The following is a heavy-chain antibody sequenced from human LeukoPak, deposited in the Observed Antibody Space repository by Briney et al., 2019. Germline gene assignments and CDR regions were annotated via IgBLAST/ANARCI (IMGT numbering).Heavy chain of an antibody. CDR3: AKDLRYSSSWTSGWFVP. Sequence: ASVKVSCKASGYTFTDYYMHWVRQAPGQGLEWMGWINPNSGGTNYAQTFQGRVTMTRDTTINTAYMELRRLRPDDTAVYYCAKDLRYSSSWTSGWFVPWGQGTLVTVS. CDR2: INPNSGGT. V-gene: IGHV1-2*02. D-gene: IGHD6-13*01. J-gene: IGHJ5*02. CDR1: GYTFTDYY.